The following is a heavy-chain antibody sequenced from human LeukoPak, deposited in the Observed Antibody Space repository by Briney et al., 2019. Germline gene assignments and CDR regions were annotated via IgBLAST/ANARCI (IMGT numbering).Heavy chain of an antibody. CDR2: ISSSSSPI. J-gene: IGHJ4*02. Sequence: GGSLRLSCAASGFTFSDYYMSWIRQAPGKGLEWVSYISSSSSPIHYADSVKARFTISRDNSKNTLYLQMNSLRAEDTAVYYCARSDIVVVVAAYFDYWGQGTLVTVSS. CDR3: ARSDIVVVVAAYFDY. D-gene: IGHD2-15*01. CDR1: GFTFSDYY. V-gene: IGHV3-11*04.